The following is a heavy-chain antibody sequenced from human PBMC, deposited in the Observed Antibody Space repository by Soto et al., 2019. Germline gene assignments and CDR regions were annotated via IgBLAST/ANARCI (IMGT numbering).Heavy chain of an antibody. CDR1: GGSISSYY. CDR3: ARTLYSYGPRFDY. V-gene: IGHV4-59*01. CDR2: IYYSGST. J-gene: IGHJ4*02. Sequence: SETLSLTCTVSGGSISSYYWSWIRQPLGKGLEWIGYIYYSGSTNYNPSLKSRVTISVDTSKNQFSLKLSSVTAADTAVYYCARTLYSYGPRFDYWGQGTLVTVS. D-gene: IGHD5-18*01.